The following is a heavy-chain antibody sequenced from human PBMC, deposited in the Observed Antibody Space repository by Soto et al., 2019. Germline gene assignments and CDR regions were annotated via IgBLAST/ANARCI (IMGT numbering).Heavy chain of an antibody. Sequence: PGVSLRLSCAASGFTFDDYAMHWVRQAPGKGLEWVSGISWNSGSIGYADSVKGRFTISRDNAKNSLYLQMNSLRAEDTALYYCAKGRKPGTLYYYYGMDVWGQGTTVTVSS. J-gene: IGHJ6*02. D-gene: IGHD6-13*01. CDR2: ISWNSGSI. CDR1: GFTFDDYA. V-gene: IGHV3-9*01. CDR3: AKGRKPGTLYYYYGMDV.